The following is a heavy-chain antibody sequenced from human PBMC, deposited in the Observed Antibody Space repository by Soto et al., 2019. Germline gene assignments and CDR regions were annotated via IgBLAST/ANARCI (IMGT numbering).Heavy chain of an antibody. CDR3: ASPNVVGI. CDR1: GGSIRSSNYY. J-gene: IGHJ4*02. CDR2: ISYSGST. V-gene: IGHV4-39*01. D-gene: IGHD1-1*01. Sequence: SETLSLTCTVSGGSIRSSNYYWGWIRQPPGKGLEWVGSISYSGSTYYNPSLKSRVTMSVDMSKNQFSLKLSSVTSADTAVYYSASPNVVGIWGQGTLVTLSS.